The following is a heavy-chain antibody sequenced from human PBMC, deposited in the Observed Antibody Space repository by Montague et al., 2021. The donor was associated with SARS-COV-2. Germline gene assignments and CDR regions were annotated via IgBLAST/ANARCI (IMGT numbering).Heavy chain of an antibody. D-gene: IGHD2-8*02. CDR2: IYSSGVT. CDR1: GASISSTNYY. Sequence: TLSLTCTVSGASISSTNYYWSWIRQPAGKGLEWIGRIYSSGVTNYNPSLKSRVSISIDTSKNEFSLKLSSVTAAGTAVYYCVRLESSWWFFDYWGQGTLVTVSS. J-gene: IGHJ4*02. CDR3: VRLESSWWFFDY. V-gene: IGHV4-61*02.